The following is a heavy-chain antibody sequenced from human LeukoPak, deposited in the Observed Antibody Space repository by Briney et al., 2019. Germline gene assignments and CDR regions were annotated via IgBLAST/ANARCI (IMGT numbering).Heavy chain of an antibody. Sequence: ASVKVSSKASGYTFTSYGISWVRQAPGQGLEWMGWISAYNGNTNYAQKLQGRVTMTTDTSTSTAYMELRSLRSDDTAVYYCARAAAGMTPPYYYYGMDVWGQGTTVTVSS. V-gene: IGHV1-18*01. J-gene: IGHJ6*02. CDR3: ARAAAGMTPPYYYYGMDV. CDR1: GYTFTSYG. D-gene: IGHD6-13*01. CDR2: ISAYNGNT.